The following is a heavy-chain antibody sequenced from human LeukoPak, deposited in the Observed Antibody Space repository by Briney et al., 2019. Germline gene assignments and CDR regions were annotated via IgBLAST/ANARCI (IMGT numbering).Heavy chain of an antibody. J-gene: IGHJ6*03. CDR2: INPNSGGT. Sequence: GASVKVSCKASGYTFTGYYMHWVRQAPGQGLEWMGRINPNSGGTNYAQKFQGRVTMTRDTSISTAYMELSRLRSDDTAVYYCARVAWSGYYYYYYMDVWGKGTTVTVSS. CDR1: GYTFTGYY. D-gene: IGHD3-3*01. V-gene: IGHV1-2*06. CDR3: ARVAWSGYYYYYYMDV.